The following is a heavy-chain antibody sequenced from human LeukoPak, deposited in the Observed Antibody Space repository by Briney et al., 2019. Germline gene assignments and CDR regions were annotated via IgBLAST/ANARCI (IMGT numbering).Heavy chain of an antibody. V-gene: IGHV4-34*01. CDR2: INHSGST. Sequence: SETLSLTCAVYGGSFSGYYWSWIRQPPGKGLEWIGEINHSGSTNYNPSLKSRVTISVDTSKNQFSLKLSSVTAADTAVYYCARWYYAYLDYWGQGTLVTVSS. CDR3: ARWYYAYLDY. D-gene: IGHD3-3*01. J-gene: IGHJ4*02. CDR1: GGSFSGYY.